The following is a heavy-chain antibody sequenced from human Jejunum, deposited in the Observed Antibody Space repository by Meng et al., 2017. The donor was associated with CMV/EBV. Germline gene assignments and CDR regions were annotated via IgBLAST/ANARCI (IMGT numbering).Heavy chain of an antibody. CDR3: ARDEGGWITAHDY. V-gene: IGHV1-69*08. J-gene: IGHJ4*02. D-gene: IGHD1-14*01. CDR1: GGTFRSYT. CDR2: IIPILGIG. Sequence: HVRLVQSGAEGKKPGSSVKASCKASGGTFRSYTISWVRQAPGQGLEWMGRIIPILGIGNYAKKFQGRVTITADKSTSTAYMELSSLRSEDTAVYYCARDEGGWITAHDYWGQGTLVTVSS.